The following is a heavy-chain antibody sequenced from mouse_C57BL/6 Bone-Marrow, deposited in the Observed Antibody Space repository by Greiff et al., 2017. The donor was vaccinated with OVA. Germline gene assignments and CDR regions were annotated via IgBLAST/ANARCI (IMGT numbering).Heavy chain of an antibody. D-gene: IGHD1-1*01. J-gene: IGHJ1*03. CDR1: GYTFTSYW. CDR3: ARSDYYGSSYGYFDV. Sequence: QVQLKQPGTELVKPEASVKLSCKASGYTFTSYWMHWVKQRPGQGLEWIGEIYPRSGNTYYNEKFKGKATLTADKSSSTAYMELRSLTSEDSAVYFCARSDYYGSSYGYFDVWGTGTTVTVSS. V-gene: IGHV1-53*01. CDR2: IYPRSGNT.